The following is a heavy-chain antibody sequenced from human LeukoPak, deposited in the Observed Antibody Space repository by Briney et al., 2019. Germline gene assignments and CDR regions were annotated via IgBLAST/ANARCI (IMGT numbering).Heavy chain of an antibody. Sequence: WEALSLTFTVSGGSIGSRSYDWGWIRQPPGKGREWIWIIYYSGSTYYNPSLNTLVTISVDTSKNPFSVKLRSVTAADTAVYYCARVPGYMIEDYFDYWGQGTLVTVSS. V-gene: IGHV4-39*07. CDR1: GGSIGSRSYD. J-gene: IGHJ4*02. CDR3: ARVPGYMIEDYFDY. D-gene: IGHD3-22*01. CDR2: IYYSGST.